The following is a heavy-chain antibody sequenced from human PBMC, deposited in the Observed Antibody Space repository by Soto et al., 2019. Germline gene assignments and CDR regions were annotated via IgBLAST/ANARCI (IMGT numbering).Heavy chain of an antibody. D-gene: IGHD3-22*01. Sequence: QEQLVQSGAEVKKPGSSVKVSCKASGGIFSSYAISWVRQAPGQGLEWMGGIIPIFGTANYAQKCQGRGTITADETTNTAYMDRSSLKTEDTAIYYCARGGSGYVWFNEFWGQGTRVTVSA. V-gene: IGHV1-69*01. J-gene: IGHJ4*02. CDR3: ARGGSGYVWFNEF. CDR1: GGIFSSYA. CDR2: IIPIFGTA.